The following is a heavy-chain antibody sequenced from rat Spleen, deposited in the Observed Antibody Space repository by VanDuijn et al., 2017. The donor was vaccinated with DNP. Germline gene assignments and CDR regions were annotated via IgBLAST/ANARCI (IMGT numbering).Heavy chain of an antibody. Sequence: EVQLVESGGGLVQPGRSLKLSCAASGFTFTDYYLAWVRQAPKKGLEWVASITYDNNTTYYGDSVKGRFTISRDNAKRTLYLQMNSLRSEDTANYYCARSVVTLDYWGQGVMVTVSS. CDR3: ARSVVTLDY. D-gene: IGHD1-1*01. J-gene: IGHJ2*01. CDR2: ITYDNNTT. CDR1: GFTFTDYY. V-gene: IGHV5-22*01.